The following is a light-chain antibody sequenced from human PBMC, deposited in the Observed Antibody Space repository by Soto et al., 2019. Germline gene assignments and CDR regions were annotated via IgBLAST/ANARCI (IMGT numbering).Light chain of an antibody. J-gene: IGKJ2*02. Sequence: DIELTQSPCTLSLSPGERATISCRASQTISTCLAWYQQKPGQSPMLVIWGASDRATGIPARFSGSGSGTAFTLTIRSLETEDFAVYSCQQRRAWPGTFGQGTKLEIK. CDR1: QTISTC. CDR2: GAS. CDR3: QQRRAWPGT. V-gene: IGKV3-11*01.